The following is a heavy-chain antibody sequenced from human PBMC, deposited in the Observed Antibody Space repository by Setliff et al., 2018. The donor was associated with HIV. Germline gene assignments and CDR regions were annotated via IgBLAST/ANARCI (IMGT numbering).Heavy chain of an antibody. CDR1: GFTFNNYW. J-gene: IGHJ4*02. D-gene: IGHD3-10*01. V-gene: IGHV3-23*01. Sequence: GGSLRLSCAASGFTFNNYWMHWVRQAPGKGLEWVSVISGSGISTNYADSVKGRFTISRDNSKNTLYLQMNSLRAEDTAVYYCAKGRLSRGVIPYYFDYWGQGTLVTVSS. CDR3: AKGRLSRGVIPYYFDY. CDR2: ISGSGIST.